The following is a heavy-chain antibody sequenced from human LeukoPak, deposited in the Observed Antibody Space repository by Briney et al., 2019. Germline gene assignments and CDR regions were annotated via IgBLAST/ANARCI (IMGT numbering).Heavy chain of an antibody. Sequence: GGSLRLSCAASGFTFSSYAMSWVRQAPGKGLEWVSAISGSGGSTYYADSVKGRFTISRDNSKNTLYLQMNSLRAEDTAVYYCAKDAKISYGDYTYLYYYYGMDVWGQGTTVTVSS. J-gene: IGHJ6*02. CDR2: ISGSGGST. V-gene: IGHV3-23*01. D-gene: IGHD4-17*01. CDR1: GFTFSSYA. CDR3: AKDAKISYGDYTYLYYYYGMDV.